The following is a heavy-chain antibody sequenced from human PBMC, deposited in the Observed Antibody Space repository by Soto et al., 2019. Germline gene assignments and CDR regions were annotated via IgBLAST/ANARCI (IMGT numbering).Heavy chain of an antibody. V-gene: IGHV3-23*01. CDR3: AKGSRTIAVAGLAYAFEI. Sequence: EVQLLESGGGLVQPGGSLRLSCAASGFTFSSYAMNWVRQAPGKGLEWVSCISGSGGSTYYADSVTGRFPISRDNPKNTLYLHMNSLRGEDTAVYYCAKGSRTIAVAGLAYAFEIWGQGTMVTVSS. CDR1: GFTFSSYA. D-gene: IGHD6-19*01. J-gene: IGHJ3*02. CDR2: ISGSGGST.